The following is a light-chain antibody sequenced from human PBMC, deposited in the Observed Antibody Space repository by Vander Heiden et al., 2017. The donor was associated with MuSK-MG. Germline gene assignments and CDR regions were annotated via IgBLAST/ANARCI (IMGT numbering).Light chain of an antibody. J-gene: IGLJ2*01. CDR1: PLGDRF. Sequence: SYELTQSPSVSVSPGQTARITCSGDPLGDRFVSWYQQKPGLSPVLVIYQDSERPSGIPERFSGSNSGNIATLTVIGTQAMDEADYFCQAWDSNTVVFGGGTQLTVL. V-gene: IGLV3-1*01. CDR3: QAWDSNTVV. CDR2: QDS.